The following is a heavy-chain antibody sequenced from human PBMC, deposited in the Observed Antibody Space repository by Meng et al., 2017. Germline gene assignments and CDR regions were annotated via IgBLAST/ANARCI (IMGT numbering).Heavy chain of an antibody. CDR2: INHSGST. CDR3: ARGSMFGATVTKIDY. J-gene: IGHJ4*02. CDR1: GGSFIGYY. V-gene: IGHV4-34*01. Sequence: QVPLQQWGAGLLKPSEPLSLTCAVYGGSFIGYYWSWIRQPPGKGLEWIGEINHSGSTNYNPSLKSRVTISVDTSKNQFSLKLSSVTAADTAVYYCARGSMFGATVTKIDYWGQGTLVTVSS. D-gene: IGHD4-17*01.